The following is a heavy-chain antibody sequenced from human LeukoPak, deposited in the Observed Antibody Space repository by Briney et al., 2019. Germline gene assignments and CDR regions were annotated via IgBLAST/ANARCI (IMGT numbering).Heavy chain of an antibody. V-gene: IGHV3-74*01. CDR1: GFTFSSYE. CDR3: ARDKDWILFDY. Sequence: GGSLRLSCAASGFTFSSYEMNWVRQAPGKGLVWVSRISTDGSSTTYADSVKGRFTISRDNAKNTLYLQMNSLRAEDAAVYYCARDKDWILFDYWGQGILVTVSS. CDR2: ISTDGSST. D-gene: IGHD3/OR15-3a*01. J-gene: IGHJ4*02.